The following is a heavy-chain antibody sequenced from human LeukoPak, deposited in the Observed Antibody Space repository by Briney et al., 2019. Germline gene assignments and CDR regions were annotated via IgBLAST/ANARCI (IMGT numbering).Heavy chain of an antibody. J-gene: IGHJ2*01. CDR3: AREMYYYDSSGYQEMRYFDL. CDR1: GGSISSGGYY. D-gene: IGHD3-22*01. V-gene: IGHV4-31*03. Sequence: ASQTLSLTCTVSGGSISSGGYYWSWIRQHPGNGLEWIGYIYYSGSTYYNPSLKSRVTISVDTSKNQFSLKLSSVTAADTAVYYCAREMYYYDSSGYQEMRYFDLWGRGTLVTVSS. CDR2: IYYSGST.